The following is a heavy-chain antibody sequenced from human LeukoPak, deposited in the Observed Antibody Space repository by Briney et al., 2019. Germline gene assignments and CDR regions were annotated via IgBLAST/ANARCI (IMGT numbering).Heavy chain of an antibody. CDR3: TTGPLWFGEPYYFDY. CDR1: GFTFRNAW. CDR2: TKSKTDGGTT. V-gene: IGHV3-15*01. J-gene: IGHJ4*02. Sequence: GGSLRLSCAASGFTFRNAWMSWVRQAPGKGLEWVGRTKSKTDGGTTDYAAPVKGRFTISRDDSKNSLYLQMNSLKTEDTAVYYCTTGPLWFGEPYYFDYWGQGTLVTVSS. D-gene: IGHD3-10*01.